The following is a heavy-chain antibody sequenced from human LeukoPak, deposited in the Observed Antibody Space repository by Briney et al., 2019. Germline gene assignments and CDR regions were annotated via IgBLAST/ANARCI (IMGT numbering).Heavy chain of an antibody. CDR2: MNPNSGNT. Sequence: ASVKVSCKASGYTFTSYDINWVRQATGQGLEWMGWMNPNSGNTGYAQKFQGRVTMTRNTSISTAYMELSSLRSEDTAVYYCARGCGSRRYNWFDPWGQGTLVTVSS. CDR3: ARGCGSRRYNWFDP. CDR1: GYTFTSYD. J-gene: IGHJ5*02. V-gene: IGHV1-8*01. D-gene: IGHD3-10*01.